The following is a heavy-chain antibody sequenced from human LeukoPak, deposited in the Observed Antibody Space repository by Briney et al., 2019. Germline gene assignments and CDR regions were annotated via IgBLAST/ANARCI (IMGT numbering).Heavy chain of an antibody. D-gene: IGHD3-10*01. CDR2: INPNSGGT. CDR3: ARAPLGYNWFDP. J-gene: IGHJ5*02. V-gene: IGHV1-2*06. CDR1: GYTFTVYY. Sequence: ASVKVSCKASGYTFTVYYMHWARQAPGQGLEWMGRINPNSGGTNYAQKFQGRVTMTKDTSISTGYMELSRLRSDDTAVYYCARAPLGYNWFDPWGQGTLVTVSS.